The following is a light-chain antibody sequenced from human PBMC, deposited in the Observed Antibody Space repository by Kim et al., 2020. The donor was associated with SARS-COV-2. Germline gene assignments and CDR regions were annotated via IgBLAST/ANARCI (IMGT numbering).Light chain of an antibody. CDR3: QQYGSSLLT. V-gene: IGKV3-20*01. Sequence: SPGERGTLSCRASQSVSSSYLAWYQHKPGQAPRLLIYGASSRATGIPDRFSGSGSGTDFTLTISRLEPEDFAVYYCQQYGSSLLTFGGGTKVDIK. CDR2: GAS. J-gene: IGKJ4*01. CDR1: QSVSSSY.